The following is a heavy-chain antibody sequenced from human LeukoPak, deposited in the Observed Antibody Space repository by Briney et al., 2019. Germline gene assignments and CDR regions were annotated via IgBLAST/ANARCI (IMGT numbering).Heavy chain of an antibody. V-gene: IGHV4-59*13. D-gene: IGHD2-2*01. CDR3: AGSYCSSSSCYWLDAFDI. CDR1: GGSISDDY. CDR2: SGST. J-gene: IGHJ3*02. Sequence: SETLSLTCTVSGGSISDDYWTWIRQPPGEGLEWIGDSGSTKYNPSLKSRVTISVDTSKSQFSLTLSSVAAADTAVYYCAGSYCSSSSCYWLDAFDIWGQGTMVTVSS.